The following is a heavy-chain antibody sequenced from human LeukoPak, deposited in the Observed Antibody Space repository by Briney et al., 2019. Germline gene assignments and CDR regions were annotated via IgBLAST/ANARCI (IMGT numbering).Heavy chain of an antibody. CDR1: GFTFSSYA. V-gene: IGHV3-30-3*01. Sequence: GRSLRLSCAASGFTFSSYAMHWVRQAPGKGLEWVAVISYDGSNKYYADSVKGRFTISRDNSKNTLYLQMNSLRAEDTAVYYCANLGYWGQGTLVTVSS. CDR2: ISYDGSNK. CDR3: ANLGY. D-gene: IGHD7-27*01. J-gene: IGHJ4*02.